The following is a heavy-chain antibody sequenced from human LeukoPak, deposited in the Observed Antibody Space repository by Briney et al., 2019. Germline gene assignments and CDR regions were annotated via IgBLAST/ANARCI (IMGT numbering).Heavy chain of an antibody. D-gene: IGHD3-10*01. Sequence: PSETLTLTCDVSGDSISSGGYSWSWVRQPPGKGLEWIGYIYSSGRSYYNPSLQSRVNISIDTSKNEFSLKVTSLTAADTAVYYCARDPYDSGIWGQGTLVTVSS. J-gene: IGHJ4*02. V-gene: IGHV4-30-4*07. CDR3: ARDPYDSGI. CDR1: GDSISSGGYS. CDR2: IYSSGRS.